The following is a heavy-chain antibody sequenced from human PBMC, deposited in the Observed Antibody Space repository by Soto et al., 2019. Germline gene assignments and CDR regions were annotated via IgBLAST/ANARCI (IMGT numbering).Heavy chain of an antibody. D-gene: IGHD3-16*02. Sequence: QMPLVESGGGVVQPGRSLRLSCAASGFTFSSYGMHWVRKDPGQGLEWVAGRWYDGSSTYYADSVKGRFTITSDNSKNTLYLQIHSLRAEDTVVYYFARDNDTCGRYRAPRGMDVWVQGTTVTVS. CDR3: ARDNDTCGRYRAPRGMDV. CDR2: RWYDGSST. J-gene: IGHJ6*02. CDR1: GFTFSSYG. V-gene: IGHV3-33*01.